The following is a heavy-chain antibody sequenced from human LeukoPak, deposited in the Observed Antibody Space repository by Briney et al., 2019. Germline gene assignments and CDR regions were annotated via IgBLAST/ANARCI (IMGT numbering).Heavy chain of an antibody. D-gene: IGHD3-3*01. V-gene: IGHV3-7*01. Sequence: GGSLRLSCAASGFTFSSSWMSWVRQAPGKGLEWVANIKEDGSAKYHVDSVKGRFTISRDNAKNSLYLQMNSLRAEDTAVYYCARWRGGMGLVNPPYFDYWGQGTLVTVSS. CDR2: IKEDGSAK. CDR3: ARWRGGMGLVNPPYFDY. CDR1: GFTFSSSW. J-gene: IGHJ4*02.